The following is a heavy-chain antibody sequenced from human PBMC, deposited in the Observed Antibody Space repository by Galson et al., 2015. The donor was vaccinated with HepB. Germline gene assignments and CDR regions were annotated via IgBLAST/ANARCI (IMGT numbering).Heavy chain of an antibody. CDR2: IKHDGSEK. CDR3: ARGSWDIVVVSAAGDAFDF. V-gene: IGHV3-7*01. D-gene: IGHD2-15*01. Sequence: SLRLSCAASGFPFSTYWMSWVRQAPGEGLEWVANIKHDGSEKYYVDSVKGRFTISRDNAKDSLYLQMNSLRAEDTAMYYCARGSWDIVVVSAAGDAFDFWGQGTMVTVSS. J-gene: IGHJ3*01. CDR1: GFPFSTYW.